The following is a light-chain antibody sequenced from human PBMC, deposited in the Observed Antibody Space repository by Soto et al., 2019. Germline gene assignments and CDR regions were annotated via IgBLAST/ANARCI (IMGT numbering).Light chain of an antibody. J-gene: IGKJ4*01. V-gene: IGKV2-28*01. Sequence: DIVMTQSPLSLPVTPGEPASISCRSSQSLLHSNGYNYLDWYLQKPGQSPQILIYLGSHRASGVPDRFSGSVSGTDFTLKISRVEAEDVGVYYCMQALQTPTFGGGTRVEIK. CDR2: LGS. CDR1: QSLLHSNGYNY. CDR3: MQALQTPT.